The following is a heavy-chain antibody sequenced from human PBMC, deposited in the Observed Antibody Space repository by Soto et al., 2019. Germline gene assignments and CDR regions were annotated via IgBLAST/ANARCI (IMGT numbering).Heavy chain of an antibody. CDR3: AMSAGWDAIHS. V-gene: IGHV4-4*02. Sequence: QVQLQESGPGLVRPSGTLSLTCAVYGDSINSDVYWSWVRQPPGKGLEWIGEIHHTGTTTYNPSLKSRVTVSKDQSKNQFSLSLTSVTAADTAVYYCAMSAGWDAIHSWGQGTLVIVSS. J-gene: IGHJ4*02. CDR2: IHHTGTT. CDR1: GDSINSDVY. D-gene: IGHD6-19*01.